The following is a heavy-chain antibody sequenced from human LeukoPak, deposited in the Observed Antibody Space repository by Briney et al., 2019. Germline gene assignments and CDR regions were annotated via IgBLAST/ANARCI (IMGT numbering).Heavy chain of an antibody. CDR1: GGSFSGYY. CDR2: INHSGST. D-gene: IGHD6-13*01. V-gene: IGHV4-34*01. J-gene: IGHJ4*02. CDR3: ARVGSRYSSSWQDSGVDY. Sequence: SETLSLTCAVYGGSFSGYYWSWIRQPPGKGLEWIGEINHSGSTNYNPSLKSRVTISVDTSKNQFSLKLSSVTAADTAVYYCARVGSRYSSSWQDSGVDYWGQGTLVTVSS.